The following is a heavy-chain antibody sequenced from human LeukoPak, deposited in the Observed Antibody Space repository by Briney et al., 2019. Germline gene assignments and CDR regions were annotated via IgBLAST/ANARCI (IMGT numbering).Heavy chain of an antibody. Sequence: ASVKVSCKASGYTFTSYGISWVRQAPGQGLEWMGWISAYNGNTNYAQKLQGRVTMTTDTSTSTAYMELRSLRSDDTAVYYCARNPYVDYYDSSGYGDYWGQGTLVTVSS. CDR1: GYTFTSYG. V-gene: IGHV1-18*01. CDR2: ISAYNGNT. D-gene: IGHD3-22*01. CDR3: ARNPYVDYYDSSGYGDY. J-gene: IGHJ4*02.